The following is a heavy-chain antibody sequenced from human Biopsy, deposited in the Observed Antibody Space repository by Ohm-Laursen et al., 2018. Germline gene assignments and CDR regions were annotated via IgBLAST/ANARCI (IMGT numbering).Heavy chain of an antibody. D-gene: IGHD3-22*01. CDR3: VRGVDYYDPYHYYALDV. V-gene: IGHV4-34*01. CDR2: INHSGRT. CDR1: GKTFSDYY. J-gene: IGHJ6*02. Sequence: SETLSLTWEVYGKTFSDYYWSWIRQTPGKGLEWIGEINHSGRTNYNPSLKSRVTISVDTSKNQFSLKVRSVTAADTAVYYCVRGVDYYDPYHYYALDVWGQGTTVTVSS.